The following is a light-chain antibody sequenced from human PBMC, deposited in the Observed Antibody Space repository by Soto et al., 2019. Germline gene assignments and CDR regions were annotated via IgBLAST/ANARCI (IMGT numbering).Light chain of an antibody. CDR2: GAS. Sequence: EIVMTQSPATLSVSPGERATLSCRASQSVSSNLAWYQQRPGQAPRLLIYGASTRATGIPARFSGSGSGTEFPLPTSSLQSEEVSADYCQQYNNWSLTFGGGTKVEIK. J-gene: IGKJ4*02. CDR3: QQYNNWSLT. V-gene: IGKV3-15*01. CDR1: QSVSSN.